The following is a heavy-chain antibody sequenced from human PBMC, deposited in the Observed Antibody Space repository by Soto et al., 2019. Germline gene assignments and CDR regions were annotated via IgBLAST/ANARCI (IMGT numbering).Heavy chain of an antibody. V-gene: IGHV3-23*01. CDR2: ISGSGGST. J-gene: IGHJ4*02. CDR3: ARDREPDGIWTFDS. Sequence: GGSLRLSCAASGFTLSSYAMSWVRQAPGKGLEWVSAISGSGGSTYYADSVKGRFTISRDNSRNMVFLQMNGLRVEDTALYYCARDREPDGIWTFDSWGQGALVTVSS. D-gene: IGHD3-9*01. CDR1: GFTLSSYA.